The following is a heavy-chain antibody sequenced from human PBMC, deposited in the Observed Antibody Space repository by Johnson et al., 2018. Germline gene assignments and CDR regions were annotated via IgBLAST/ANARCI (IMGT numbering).Heavy chain of an antibody. V-gene: IGHV4-59*01. D-gene: IGHD3-9*01. CDR3: AGSYYDILTGYYRYYGMDV. Sequence: QVQLQESGPGLVKPSETLSLTCTVSGGSISSYYWSWIRQPPGKGLEWIGYIYYSGSTNYNPSLKSRVTISVDTSKNQFSLKLGSVTAADTAVYYCAGSYYDILTGYYRYYGMDVWGQGTTVTVSS. CDR1: GGSISSYY. CDR2: IYYSGST. J-gene: IGHJ6*02.